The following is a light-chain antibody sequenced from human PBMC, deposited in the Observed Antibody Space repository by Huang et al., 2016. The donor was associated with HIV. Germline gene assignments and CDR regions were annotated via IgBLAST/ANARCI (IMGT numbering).Light chain of an antibody. J-gene: IGKJ1*01. CDR3: MQGTHWPPWT. CDR1: QSLVHSDGHTY. CDR2: KVS. V-gene: IGKV2-30*02. Sequence: DVVMTQSPLSLPVTLGQPASISCRSSQSLVHSDGHTYLNWFQQRPGQSPRRLIYKVSNRGSGVPDRFSGSGSGTDFTLKISRVEAEDVGVYYCMQGTHWPPWTFGQGTKVEIK.